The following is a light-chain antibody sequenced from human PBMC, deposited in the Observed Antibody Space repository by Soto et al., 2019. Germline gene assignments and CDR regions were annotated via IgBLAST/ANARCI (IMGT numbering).Light chain of an antibody. Sequence: IQITQSPSSLSASVADRVTITCRASQYVGSDLSWYQQRPGQAPKVLIYAASSLQSGVPSRFSGSGSGTDFTLTISSLQPEDVATYYCQKCKVAPFTFGGGTKVDIK. J-gene: IGKJ4*01. CDR2: AAS. V-gene: IGKV1-6*01. CDR3: QKCKVAPFT. CDR1: QYVGSD.